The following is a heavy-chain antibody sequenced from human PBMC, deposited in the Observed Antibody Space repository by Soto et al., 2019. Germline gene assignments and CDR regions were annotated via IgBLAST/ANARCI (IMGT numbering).Heavy chain of an antibody. CDR1: GFTFSSYS. J-gene: IGHJ4*02. D-gene: IGHD3-10*01. Sequence: GGSLRLSCAASGFTFSSYSMNWVRQAPGKGLEWVSYISSSSSTIYYADSVKGRFTISRDNAKNSLYLQMNSLRAEDTAVYYCARELTMVRGVTRRFDYWGQGTLVTVSS. CDR3: ARELTMVRGVTRRFDY. CDR2: ISSSSSTI. V-gene: IGHV3-48*01.